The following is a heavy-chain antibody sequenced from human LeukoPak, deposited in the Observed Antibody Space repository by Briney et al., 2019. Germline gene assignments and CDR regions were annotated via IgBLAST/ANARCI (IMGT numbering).Heavy chain of an antibody. D-gene: IGHD2/OR15-2a*01. J-gene: IGHJ4*02. CDR3: AKNSLSIRLRYFDY. CDR2: ITSSGTYT. CDR1: GFTFSNYN. V-gene: IGHV3-21*01. Sequence: GGSLRLSCADSGFTFSNYNMNWVRQAPGKAMEWVSSITSSGTYTFYADSVKGRFTISRDNSKNTLFLQMNSLRTEDTAVYYCAKNSLSIRLRYFDYWGQGTLVTVSS.